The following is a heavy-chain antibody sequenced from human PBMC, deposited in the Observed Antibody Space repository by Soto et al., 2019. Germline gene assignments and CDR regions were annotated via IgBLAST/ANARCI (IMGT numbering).Heavy chain of an antibody. J-gene: IGHJ3*02. CDR1: GFIFGAHA. V-gene: IGHV3-20*04. CDR3: ARQGRDAFDI. Sequence: SGGSLRLSCAASGFIFGAHAMSWVRQAPGKGLEWVSAINWIGGSTNYADSMKGRFTISRDNAKNSLYLQMSSLRAEDTALYYCARQGRDAFDIWGQGTKVTVSS. CDR2: INWIGGST.